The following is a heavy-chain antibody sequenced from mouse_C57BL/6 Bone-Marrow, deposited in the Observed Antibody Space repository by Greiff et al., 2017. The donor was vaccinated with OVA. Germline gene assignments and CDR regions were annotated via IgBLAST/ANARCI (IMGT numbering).Heavy chain of an antibody. V-gene: IGHV1-19*01. CDR1: GYTFTDYY. CDR2: INPYNGGT. D-gene: IGHD1-1*01. Sequence: VQLKESGPVLVKPGASVKMSCKASGYTFTDYYMNWVKQSHGKSLEWIGVINPYNGGTSYNQKFKGKATLTVDKSSSTAYMELNSLTSEDSAVYYCATYGTPFAYWGQGTLVTVSA. J-gene: IGHJ3*01. CDR3: ATYGTPFAY.